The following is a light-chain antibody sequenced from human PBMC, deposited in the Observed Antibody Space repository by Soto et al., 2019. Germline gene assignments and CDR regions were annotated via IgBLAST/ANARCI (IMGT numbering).Light chain of an antibody. Sequence: DFPMTQSPSTLSGSVGDRVTITCRASQTISSWLAWYQQKPGKAPKLLIYKASTLKSGVPSKFSGTSSGTEFTPTISSLQTDDFATYYCQHYNSYSEAFGQGTKVELK. CDR1: QTISSW. J-gene: IGKJ1*01. CDR3: QHYNSYSEA. CDR2: KAS. V-gene: IGKV1-5*03.